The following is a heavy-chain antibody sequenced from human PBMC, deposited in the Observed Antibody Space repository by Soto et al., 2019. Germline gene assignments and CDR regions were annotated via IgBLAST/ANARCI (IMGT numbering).Heavy chain of an antibody. D-gene: IGHD3-22*01. CDR1: GFTFSSYW. CDR2: IKQDGSEK. Sequence: GGSLRLSCAASGFTFSSYWMSWVRQAPGKGLEWVANIKQDGSEKYYVDSVKGRFTISRDNAKNSLYLQMNSLRAEDTAVYYCARDKVPLDSSGYYSLPYFDYWGQGTLVTVSS. J-gene: IGHJ4*02. V-gene: IGHV3-7*01. CDR3: ARDKVPLDSSGYYSLPYFDY.